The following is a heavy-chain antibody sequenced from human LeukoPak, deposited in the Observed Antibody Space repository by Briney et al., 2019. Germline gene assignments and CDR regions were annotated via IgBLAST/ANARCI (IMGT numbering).Heavy chain of an antibody. CDR1: GGSFSGYY. V-gene: IGHV4-34*01. J-gene: IGHJ4*02. CDR3: ARERLIYYDILTGYLDY. Sequence: PSETLSLTCAVYGGSFSGYYWSWIRQPPGKGLEWIGEINHSGSTNYNPSLKSRVTISVDTSKNQFSLKLSSVTAADTAVYYCARERLIYYDILTGYLDYWGQGTLVTVSS. CDR2: INHSGST. D-gene: IGHD3-9*01.